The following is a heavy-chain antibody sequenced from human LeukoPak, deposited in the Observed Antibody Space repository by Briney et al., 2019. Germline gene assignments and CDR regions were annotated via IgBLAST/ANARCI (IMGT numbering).Heavy chain of an antibody. V-gene: IGHV3-20*04. Sequence: PGGSLRLSCAASGFTFDDYGMSWVRQAPGKGLEWVSGINWNGGSTDYADSVKGRFNISRDKAKNSLYMQMNSLRAEDTALYYFARVMGTDSSGYYYHWGQGTLVTVSS. CDR3: ARVMGTDSSGYYYH. D-gene: IGHD3-22*01. J-gene: IGHJ5*02. CDR2: INWNGGST. CDR1: GFTFDDYG.